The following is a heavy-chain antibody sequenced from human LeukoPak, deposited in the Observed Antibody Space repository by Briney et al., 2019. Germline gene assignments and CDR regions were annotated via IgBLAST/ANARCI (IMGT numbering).Heavy chain of an antibody. Sequence: GGSLRLSCAASGFTFSSHCMDWVRQAPGKGLEWVANIKQDGSVKNYVDIVKGRFTIFRDNTKNLRYLEMNSLRGEDTAVYDCARNFGSQQFDYWGQGTLVTVSS. V-gene: IGHV3-7*01. J-gene: IGHJ4*02. D-gene: IGHD3-3*01. CDR2: IKQDGSVK. CDR3: ARNFGSQQFDY. CDR1: GFTFSSHC.